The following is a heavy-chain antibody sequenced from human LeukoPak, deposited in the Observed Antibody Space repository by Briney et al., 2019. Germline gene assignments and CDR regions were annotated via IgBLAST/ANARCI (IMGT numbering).Heavy chain of an antibody. V-gene: IGHV3-23*01. J-gene: IGHJ5*02. CDR1: GFTFSSYA. D-gene: IGHD6-13*01. CDR2: ISGSGGST. CDR3: AREAGYSSSWYYLNWFDP. Sequence: GGSLRLSCAASGFTFSSYAMSWVRQAPGKGLEWVSAISGSGGSTYYADSVKGWFTISRDNSKNTLYLQMNSLRAEDTAVYYCAREAGYSSSWYYLNWFDPWGQGTLVTASS.